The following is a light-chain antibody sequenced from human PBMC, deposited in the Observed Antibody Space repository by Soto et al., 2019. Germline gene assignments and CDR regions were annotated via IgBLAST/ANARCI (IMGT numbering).Light chain of an antibody. CDR3: QQYNSYWLT. V-gene: IGKV1-5*01. CDR1: QSISSW. Sequence: DLQMTQSPSTLSASVGDRVTITCRASQSISSWLAWYQQKPGKAPKLLIYDASSLKSGVPSRFSGSGSGTEFTLTISSLQPDDFATYYCQQYNSYWLTFGGGTKVEIK. CDR2: DAS. J-gene: IGKJ4*01.